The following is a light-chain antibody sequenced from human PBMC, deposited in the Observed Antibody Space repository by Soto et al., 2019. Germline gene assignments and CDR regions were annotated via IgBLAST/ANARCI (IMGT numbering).Light chain of an antibody. Sequence: DIQMTQSPSSLSASVGDRVTITCRASQSISSYLNWYQQKPGKAPKRLIYAASSLKSWVPSRFSGSSYGTNVTLTIISLQPEDFVTYYCQQSYSTPLTFGGGTKVEIK. CDR1: QSISSY. J-gene: IGKJ4*01. CDR2: AAS. V-gene: IGKV1-39*01. CDR3: QQSYSTPLT.